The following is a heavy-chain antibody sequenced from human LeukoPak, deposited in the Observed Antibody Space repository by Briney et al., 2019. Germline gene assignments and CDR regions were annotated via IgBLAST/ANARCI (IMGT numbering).Heavy chain of an antibody. V-gene: IGHV3-23*01. CDR2: ISGSGSST. Sequence: GSLRLSCAASGFTFSSYAMNWVRQAPGKGLEWVSAISGSGSSTYYADSVKGRFTISRDNSKNTLYLQMNSLRAEDTAVYYCAFGRTRGYFDYWGQGTLVTVSS. D-gene: IGHD3-10*01. J-gene: IGHJ4*02. CDR1: GFTFSSYA. CDR3: AFGRTRGYFDY.